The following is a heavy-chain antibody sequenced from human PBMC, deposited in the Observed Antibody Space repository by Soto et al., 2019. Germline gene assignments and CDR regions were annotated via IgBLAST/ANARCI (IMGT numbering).Heavy chain of an antibody. V-gene: IGHV1-46*01. CDR3: ARGGHVVVVTAALDY. Sequence: QVQLMQSGAEVKKPGASVKVSCKASGDTFTDYYIHWVRQAPGQGLEWMGTVNPSGGHTTYAQHFLGRVTMTRDTSTSTLYIALHSLTSAATAIYYCARGGHVVVVTAALDYWGQGTLVTVSS. CDR2: VNPSGGHT. D-gene: IGHD2-21*02. J-gene: IGHJ4*02. CDR1: GDTFTDYY.